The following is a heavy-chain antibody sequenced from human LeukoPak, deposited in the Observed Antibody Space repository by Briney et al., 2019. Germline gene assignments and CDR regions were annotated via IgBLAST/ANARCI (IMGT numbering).Heavy chain of an antibody. V-gene: IGHV3-53*01. Sequence: GGSLRLSCTVSGFTVSSNSMIWVRQAPGKGLEWVSFIYSDNTHYSDSVKGRFTISRDNSKNTLYLQMNSLRAEDTAVYYCARRAGAYSHPYDYWGQGTLVTVSS. D-gene: IGHD4/OR15-4a*01. J-gene: IGHJ4*02. CDR3: ARRAGAYSHPYDY. CDR1: GFTVSSNS. CDR2: IYSDNT.